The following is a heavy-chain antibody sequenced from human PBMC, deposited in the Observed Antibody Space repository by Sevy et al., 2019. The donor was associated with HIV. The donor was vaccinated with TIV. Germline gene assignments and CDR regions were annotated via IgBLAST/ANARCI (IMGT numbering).Heavy chain of an antibody. Sequence: SETLSLTCTVSGGSISSSSYYWGWIRQPPGKGLEWIGSIYYSGSTYYNPSLKSRVTISVDTSKNQFSLKLSSVTAADTAVYYCARPTAVFYDLWSGSPKDYYGMDVWGQRTTVTVSS. CDR2: IYYSGST. J-gene: IGHJ6*02. CDR3: ARPTAVFYDLWSGSPKDYYGMDV. CDR1: GGSISSSSYY. D-gene: IGHD3-3*01. V-gene: IGHV4-39*01.